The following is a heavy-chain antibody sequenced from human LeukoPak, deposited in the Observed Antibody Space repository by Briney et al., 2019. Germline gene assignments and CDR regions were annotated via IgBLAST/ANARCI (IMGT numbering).Heavy chain of an antibody. CDR1: GYTFTNYW. D-gene: IGHD6-19*01. J-gene: IGHJ4*02. CDR2: IYPPDSDT. Sequence: GESLKISCKGSGYTFTNYWIGWVRQMPGKGLEWMGVIYPPDSDTRYSPSFQGQVTISVDKSISTAYLQWSSLKASDSAMYYCALKQWPDYWGQGTLVTVSS. CDR3: ALKQWPDY. V-gene: IGHV5-51*01.